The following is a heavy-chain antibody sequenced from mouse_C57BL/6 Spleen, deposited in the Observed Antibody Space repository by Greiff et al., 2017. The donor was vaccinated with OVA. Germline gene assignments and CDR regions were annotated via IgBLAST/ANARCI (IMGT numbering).Heavy chain of an antibody. D-gene: IGHD1-1*01. CDR3: ASPITTVDYYAMDY. CDR2: IYPGDGDT. CDR1: GYAFSSSW. J-gene: IGHJ4*01. Sequence: QVQLKESGPELVKPGASVKISCKASGYAFSSSWMNWVKQRPGKGLEWIGRIYPGDGDTNYNGKFKGKATLTADKSSSTAYMQLSSLTSEDSAVYFCASPITTVDYYAMDYWGQGTSVTVSS. V-gene: IGHV1-82*01.